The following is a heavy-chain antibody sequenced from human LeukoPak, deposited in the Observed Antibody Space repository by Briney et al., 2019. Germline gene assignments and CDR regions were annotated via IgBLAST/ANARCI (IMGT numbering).Heavy chain of an antibody. CDR2: IYYSGST. V-gene: IGHV4-59*01. J-gene: IGHJ4*02. Sequence: PSETLSLTCTVSGGSISSYYWSWIRQPPGKGLEWIAYIYYSGSTNYNPSLKSRVTISVGTSKNQFSLKLSSVTAADTAVYYCARVTCSGGSCYSSGFDYWGQRTLVTVSS. CDR1: GGSISSYY. CDR3: ARVTCSGGSCYSSGFDY. D-gene: IGHD2-15*01.